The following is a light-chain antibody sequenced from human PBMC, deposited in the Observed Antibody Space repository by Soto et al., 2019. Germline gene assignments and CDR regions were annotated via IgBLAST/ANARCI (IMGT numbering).Light chain of an antibody. J-gene: IGKJ2*01. Sequence: EVVMTQSPATLSVSPGERATLSCRASQSVSSNLAWYQHKPGQAPRLLIYGASTRATGIPARFSGSGSGTEFTLTISSLQSEDFAVYYCQQYNNWPLYTFGQGTQLEIK. CDR2: GAS. CDR1: QSVSSN. CDR3: QQYNNWPLYT. V-gene: IGKV3D-15*01.